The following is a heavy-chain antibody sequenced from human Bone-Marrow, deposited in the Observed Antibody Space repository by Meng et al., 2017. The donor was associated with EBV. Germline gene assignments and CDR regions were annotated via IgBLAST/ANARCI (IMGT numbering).Heavy chain of an antibody. CDR1: GYTFSTYA. CDR3: ARDSSGDSRNFDP. CDR2: INVGNGDT. J-gene: IGHJ5*02. V-gene: IGHV1-3*01. D-gene: IGHD3-22*01. Sequence: QGQAVQSGAEVKKPGASVKVSCKAYGYTFSTYAIHWVRQAPGQRLEWMGWINVGNGDTKYSQKLQGRVTITRDTSASTAYMELRSLRSEDTAVYYCARDSSGDSRNFDPWGQGTLVTVSS.